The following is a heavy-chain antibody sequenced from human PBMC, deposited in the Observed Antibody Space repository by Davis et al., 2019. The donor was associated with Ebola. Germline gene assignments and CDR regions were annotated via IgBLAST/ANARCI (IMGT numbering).Heavy chain of an antibody. J-gene: IGHJ4*02. CDR3: ARAQFPTTSDH. V-gene: IGHV1-18*01. CDR1: GYTFTSYA. D-gene: IGHD1-1*01. CDR2: INPHNGNT. Sequence: ASVKVSCKASGYTFTSYAIHWVRQAPGQGLEWMGWINPHNGNTNYAQNVQGRVTMTTDTSTSTAYMEVGSLRSDDTAVYYCARAQFPTTSDHWGQGTLVTVSS.